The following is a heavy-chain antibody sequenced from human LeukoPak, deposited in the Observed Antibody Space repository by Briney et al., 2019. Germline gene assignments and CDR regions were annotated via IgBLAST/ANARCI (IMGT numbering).Heavy chain of an antibody. J-gene: IGHJ4*02. V-gene: IGHV4-30-4*08. Sequence: SETLSLTCTVSGGSISSGDYYWSWIRQPPGKGLEWIGYIYYSGSTYYNPSLKSRVTISVDTSKNQFSLKLSSVTAADTAVYYCARGRVTVAGITFFDYWGQGTLVTVSS. D-gene: IGHD6-19*01. CDR3: ARGRVTVAGITFFDY. CDR1: GGSISSGDYY. CDR2: IYYSGST.